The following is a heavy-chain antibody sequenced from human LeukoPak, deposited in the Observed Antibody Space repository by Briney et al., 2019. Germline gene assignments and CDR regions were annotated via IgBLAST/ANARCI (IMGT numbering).Heavy chain of an antibody. CDR3: ARGKTSGSYYGYFQH. J-gene: IGHJ1*01. V-gene: IGHV1-8*01. Sequence: GASVKVSCKASGYTFTSYDINWVRQATGQGLEWMGWMNPNSGNTGYAQKFQGRVTMTRNTSISTAYTELSSLRSEDTAVYYCARGKTSGSYYGYFQHWGQGTLVTVSS. CDR2: MNPNSGNT. D-gene: IGHD1-26*01. CDR1: GYTFTSYD.